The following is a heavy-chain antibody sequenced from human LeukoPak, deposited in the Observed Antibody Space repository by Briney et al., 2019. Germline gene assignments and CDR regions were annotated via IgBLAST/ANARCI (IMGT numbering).Heavy chain of an antibody. V-gene: IGHV4-4*07. CDR3: GGSRDGYIDY. CDR2: IHTSGST. Sequence: SETLSLTCTVSGDSISSYYWSWVRQPAGKGLEWIGRIHTSGSTNYNPSLRSRVTMSLATSKTQFSLKLSSVTAADTAVYYCGGSRDGYIDYWGQGTLVTVSS. J-gene: IGHJ4*02. CDR1: GDSISSYY. D-gene: IGHD5-24*01.